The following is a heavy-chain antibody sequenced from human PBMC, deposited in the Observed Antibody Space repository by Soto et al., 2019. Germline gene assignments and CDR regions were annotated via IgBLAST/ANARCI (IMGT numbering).Heavy chain of an antibody. J-gene: IGHJ6*02. CDR1: AFTLSSYT. V-gene: IGHV3-21*01. Sequence: GGSLRLSCSASAFTLSSYTMNWVRQAPGKGLEWVSSISSGSSYVYYTDSVKGRFTISRDNAKNSLYLHMNSLRAEDTAVYYCTNSEGGCSSTRCHSYGMDVWGRGTTVTVSS. CDR3: TNSEGGCSSTRCHSYGMDV. D-gene: IGHD2-2*01. CDR2: ISSGSSYV.